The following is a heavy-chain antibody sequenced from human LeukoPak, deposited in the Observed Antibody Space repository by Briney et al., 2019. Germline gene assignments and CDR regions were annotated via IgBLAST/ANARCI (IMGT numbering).Heavy chain of an antibody. V-gene: IGHV5-51*01. CDR2: IYPGESDT. D-gene: IGHD2-2*03. CDR1: GYSFTSYW. Sequence: GESLKISCKGSGYSFTSYWIGWVRQMPGKGLEWMGIIYPGESDTRYSPSFQAQVTISADKSISTAYLQWSSLKASDTAMYYCARQGLQVDIVVVPALGYWGQGTLVTVSS. CDR3: ARQGLQVDIVVVPALGY. J-gene: IGHJ4*02.